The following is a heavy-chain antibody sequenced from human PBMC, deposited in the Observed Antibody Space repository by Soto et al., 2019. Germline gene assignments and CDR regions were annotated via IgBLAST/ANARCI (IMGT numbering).Heavy chain of an antibody. D-gene: IGHD3-16*01. V-gene: IGHV1-58*02. J-gene: IGHJ4*01. CDR1: GFSLTNSA. CDR2: IVVGSGHT. Sequence: GASVQVSCKSSGFSLTNSAMQWVRQAREQRLEWTEWIVVGSGHTNYAQKFQERVTITRDMSTSYAYIELRSLRSEETAVYYCANALGLYYFDYWG. CDR3: ANALGLYYFDY.